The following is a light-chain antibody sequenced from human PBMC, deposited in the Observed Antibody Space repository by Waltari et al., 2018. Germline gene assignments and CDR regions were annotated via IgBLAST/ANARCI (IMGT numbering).Light chain of an antibody. CDR3: QQYRNLWT. CDR2: KAS. CDR1: QSLSNW. Sequence: DIQMTQSPSTLSASVGDRVTITCRASQSLSNWLAWYPQKPGEAPKVLIYKASTVESGVPLRFIGSGSGTEFTLTISSLQPDDFATYYCQQYRNLWTFGQGTKVEIK. V-gene: IGKV1-5*03. J-gene: IGKJ1*01.